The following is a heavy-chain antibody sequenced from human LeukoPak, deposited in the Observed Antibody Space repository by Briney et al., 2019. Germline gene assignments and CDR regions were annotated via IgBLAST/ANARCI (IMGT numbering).Heavy chain of an antibody. J-gene: IGHJ6*03. CDR3: ARPRPDYYDSSGYDYYYYMDV. V-gene: IGHV3-53*01. Sequence: GGSLRLSCAASGFTVSSNYMSWVRQAPGKGLEWVSVIYSGGSTYYADSVKGRFTISRDNSKNTLYLQVNSLRAEDTAVYYCARPRPDYYDSSGYDYYYYMDVWGKGTTVTVSS. D-gene: IGHD3-22*01. CDR2: IYSGGST. CDR1: GFTVSSNY.